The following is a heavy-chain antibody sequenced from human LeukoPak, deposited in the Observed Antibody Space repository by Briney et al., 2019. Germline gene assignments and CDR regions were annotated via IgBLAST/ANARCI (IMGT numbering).Heavy chain of an antibody. J-gene: IGHJ3*02. V-gene: IGHV1-69*04. D-gene: IGHD3-22*01. CDR3: ARVREYYYDMDNAFDI. Sequence: ASVKVSCKASGGTFSSYAISWVRQAPGQGLEWMGRIIPILGIANYAQKFQGRVTITADKSTSTAYMELSSLRSEDTAVYYCARVREYYYDMDNAFDIWGQGTMVTVSS. CDR2: IIPILGIA. CDR1: GGTFSSYA.